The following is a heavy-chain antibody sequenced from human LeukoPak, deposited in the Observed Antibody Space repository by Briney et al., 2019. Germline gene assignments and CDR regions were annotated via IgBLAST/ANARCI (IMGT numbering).Heavy chain of an antibody. V-gene: IGHV3-30-3*01. CDR1: GFDFHNYV. CDR2: ISSDVNIK. Sequence: GGSLRLSCAASGFDFHNYVIHWVRQAPGKGLEWVAVISSDVNIKYYADSVKGRFTISRDSSSKMVSLQMNSLRAEDTAVYYCARPDGDFDYWGQGTLVTVSS. J-gene: IGHJ4*02. CDR3: ARPDGDFDY.